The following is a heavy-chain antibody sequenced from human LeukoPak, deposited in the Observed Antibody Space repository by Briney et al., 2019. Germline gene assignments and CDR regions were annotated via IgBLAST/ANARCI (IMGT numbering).Heavy chain of an antibody. V-gene: IGHV3-53*01. CDR3: ARDLQDTAMVIR. J-gene: IGHJ4*02. D-gene: IGHD5-18*01. CDR2: IYSGGST. Sequence: GGSLRLSCAASGFTVSSSYMSWVRQAPGKGLEWVSVIYSGGSTYYADSVKGRFTISRDNSKNTLYLQMNSLRAEDTAVYYCARDLQDTAMVIRWGQGTLVTVSS. CDR1: GFTVSSSY.